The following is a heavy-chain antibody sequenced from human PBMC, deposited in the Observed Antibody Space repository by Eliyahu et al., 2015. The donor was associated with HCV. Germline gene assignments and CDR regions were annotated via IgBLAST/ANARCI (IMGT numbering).Heavy chain of an antibody. J-gene: IGHJ6*04. CDR2: ISSSSSYI. CDR3: ARVFNLDWLLFQTYYYYGMDV. Sequence: EVQLVESGGGLVKPGGSLRLSCAXSGFTFSSYSMNWVRQAPGKGLEWVSSISSSSSYIYYADSVKGRFTISRDNAKNSLYLQMNSLRAEDTAVYYCARVFNLDWLLFQTYYYYGMDVWGKGTTVTVSS. D-gene: IGHD3-3*01. CDR1: GFTFSSYS. V-gene: IGHV3-21*01.